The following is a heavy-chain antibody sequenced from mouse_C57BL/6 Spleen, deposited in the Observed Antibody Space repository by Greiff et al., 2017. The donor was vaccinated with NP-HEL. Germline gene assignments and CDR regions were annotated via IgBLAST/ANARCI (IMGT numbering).Heavy chain of an antibody. Sequence: VQLQQSGPELVKPGASVKISCKASGYAFSSSWMNWVKQRPGKGLEWIGRIYPGDGDTNYNGKFKGKATLTADKSSSTAYMQLSSLTSEDSAVYFCASGGVLPLAMDYWGQGTSVTVSS. J-gene: IGHJ4*01. V-gene: IGHV1-82*01. CDR2: IYPGDGDT. CDR1: GYAFSSSW. CDR3: ASGGVLPLAMDY.